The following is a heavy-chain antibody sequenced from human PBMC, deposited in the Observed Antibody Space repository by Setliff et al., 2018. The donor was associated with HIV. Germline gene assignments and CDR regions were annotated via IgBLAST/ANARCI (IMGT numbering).Heavy chain of an antibody. V-gene: IGHV1-8*02. CDR1: GYAFSTYD. D-gene: IGHD2-15*01. Sequence: GASVKVSCKASGYAFSTYDINWVRQATGRGLEWMGWMNPNSGNTGYAQQFQGRITMTRNSSISTAYMDLSSLRSEDTVVYYCAIRREVVAAATTRRGLDIWGQGTMVTVSS. J-gene: IGHJ3*02. CDR2: MNPNSGNT. CDR3: AIRREVVAAATTRRGLDI.